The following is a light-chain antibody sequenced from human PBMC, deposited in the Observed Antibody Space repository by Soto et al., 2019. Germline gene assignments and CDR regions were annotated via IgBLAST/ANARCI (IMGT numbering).Light chain of an antibody. V-gene: IGLV8-61*02. CDR1: SGPVSTSHY. Sequence: QAVVTQEPSFSVSPGGTVTITCGLSSGPVSTSHYPSWYQQTPGQAPRTLIYSTNTRSSGVPDYFSDSILGNKAALTITGAQADDESDYYCVLSMGSGLVVFGGVTKLTVL. J-gene: IGLJ2*01. CDR3: VLSMGSGLVV. CDR2: STN.